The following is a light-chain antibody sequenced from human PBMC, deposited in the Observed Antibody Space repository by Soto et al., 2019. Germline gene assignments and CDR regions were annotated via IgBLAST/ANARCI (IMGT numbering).Light chain of an antibody. J-gene: IGKJ2*01. CDR3: QQGHSTPYT. CDR2: SAS. CDR1: QNIRTY. V-gene: IGKV1-39*01. Sequence: DIQMTQSPYSLSASVGDSVTITCRASQNIRTYLNWYQQKPGRAPKLLIRSASALPSGVPSRFSGSGSGTEFTLTMSGLQPEDFATYCCQQGHSTPYTFGQGTKVDIK.